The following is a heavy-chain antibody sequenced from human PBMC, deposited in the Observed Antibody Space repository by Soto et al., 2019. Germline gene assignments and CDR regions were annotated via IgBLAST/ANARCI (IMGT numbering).Heavy chain of an antibody. Sequence: QVQLVQSGPEVKKPGASVKVSCKASGYIFTNYGISWVRQAPGQGPEWMGWISGYNGNTKYAQKLQGRVTLTTDTSTRTAYMELRRLRSDDTAVYYCARGGSSWSAEYYQHWGQGTLVIVSS. V-gene: IGHV1-18*01. CDR1: GYIFTNYG. CDR2: ISGYNGNT. D-gene: IGHD6-13*01. CDR3: ARGGSSWSAEYYQH. J-gene: IGHJ1*01.